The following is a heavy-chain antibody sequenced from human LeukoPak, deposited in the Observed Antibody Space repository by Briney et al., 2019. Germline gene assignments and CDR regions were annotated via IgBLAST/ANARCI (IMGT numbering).Heavy chain of an antibody. CDR2: ISAYNGNT. V-gene: IGHV1-18*01. J-gene: IGHJ6*03. D-gene: IGHD3-10*01. Sequence: ASVKVSCKASGYTFTSYGISWVRQAPGQGLEWMGWISAYNGNTNYAQKLQGRVTMTTDTSTSTAYMELRSLRSDDTAVYYCARDRGLYGPGSYVVVNYYYYYMDVWGKGTTVTVSS. CDR1: GYTFTSYG. CDR3: ARDRGLYGPGSYVVVNYYYYYMDV.